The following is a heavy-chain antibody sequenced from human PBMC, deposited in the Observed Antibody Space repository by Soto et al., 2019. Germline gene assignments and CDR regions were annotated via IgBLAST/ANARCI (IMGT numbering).Heavy chain of an antibody. D-gene: IGHD2-15*01. Sequence: SVKVSCKASGGTFSSYTISWVLQAPGQGLEWMGRIIPILGIANYAQKFQGRVTITADKSTSTAYMELSSLRSEDTAVYYCARGYCSGGSCQGAFDIWGQGTMVTVSS. J-gene: IGHJ3*02. CDR1: GGTFSSYT. CDR3: ARGYCSGGSCQGAFDI. V-gene: IGHV1-69*02. CDR2: IIPILGIA.